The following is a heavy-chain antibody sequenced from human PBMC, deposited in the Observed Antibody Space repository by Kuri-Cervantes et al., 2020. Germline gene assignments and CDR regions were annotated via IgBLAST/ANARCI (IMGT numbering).Heavy chain of an antibody. J-gene: IGHJ5*02. V-gene: IGHV1-69*05. CDR3: ARGDPRYFDWLLGWFDP. CDR1: GGTFSSYA. Sequence: SVKVSCKASGGTFSSYAISWVRQAPGQGLEWMGGIIPIFGTANYAQKFQGRVTITRDTSASTAYMELSSLRPEDTAVYYCARGDPRYFDWLLGWFDPWGQGTLVTVSS. CDR2: IIPIFGTA. D-gene: IGHD3-9*01.